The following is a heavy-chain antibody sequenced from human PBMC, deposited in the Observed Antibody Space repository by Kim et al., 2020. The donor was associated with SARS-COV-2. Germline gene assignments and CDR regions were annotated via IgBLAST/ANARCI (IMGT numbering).Heavy chain of an antibody. J-gene: IGHJ4*02. CDR3: TTGGAY. D-gene: IGHD3-16*01. V-gene: IGHV3-7*04. CDR2: PEGTED. Sequence: PEGTEDYYVDAVKGRFTISSDNAKNSLYLQMNNLRAEDTAGYYCTTGGAYWGQGTLVTVSS.